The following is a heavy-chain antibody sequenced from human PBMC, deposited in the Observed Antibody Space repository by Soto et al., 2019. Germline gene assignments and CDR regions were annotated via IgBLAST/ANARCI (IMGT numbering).Heavy chain of an antibody. D-gene: IGHD3-10*01. CDR1: GGTFSSYT. CDR2: IIPIIEIA. Sequence: QVQLVQSGAEVKKPGSSVKVSCKASGGTFSSYTFSWVRQAPGQGLEWMARIIPIIEIANYAQTFQGRVTITADKSTCSGDRGRSSLRLEDTAVYYCARDRGVRGVIDHWGQGTLVTVSS. J-gene: IGHJ4*02. CDR3: ARDRGVRGVIDH. V-gene: IGHV1-69*08.